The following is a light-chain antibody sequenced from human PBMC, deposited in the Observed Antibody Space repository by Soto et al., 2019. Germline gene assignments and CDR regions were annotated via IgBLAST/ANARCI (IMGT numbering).Light chain of an antibody. V-gene: IGLV1-44*01. CDR2: NNN. Sequence: QSVLTQPPSASGTPGQRVTISCSGGSSNIGTNAVNWYQQLPGTAPKLLIYNNNQRPSGVPDRFSGSKSGTSASLAISGFLSEDEADYYCAAWDDSLNGYVFGTGTKVTVL. J-gene: IGLJ1*01. CDR3: AAWDDSLNGYV. CDR1: SSNIGTNA.